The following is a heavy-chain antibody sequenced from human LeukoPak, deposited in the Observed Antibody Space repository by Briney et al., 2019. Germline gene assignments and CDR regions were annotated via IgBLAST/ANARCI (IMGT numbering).Heavy chain of an antibody. D-gene: IGHD5-18*01. V-gene: IGHV4-4*02. CDR3: ARRRGYSGDLSYFDY. CDR1: GGSISSSNW. J-gene: IGHJ4*02. CDR2: INHSGST. Sequence: SETLSLTCAVSGGSISSSNWWSWVRQPPGKGLEWIGEINHSGSTNYNPSLKSRVTISVDKSKNQFSLKLSSVTAADTAVYYCARRRGYSGDLSYFDYWGQGTLVTVSS.